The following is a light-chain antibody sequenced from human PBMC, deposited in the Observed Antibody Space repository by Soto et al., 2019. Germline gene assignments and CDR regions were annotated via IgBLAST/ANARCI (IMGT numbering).Light chain of an antibody. V-gene: IGKV1-8*01. CDR2: AAS. J-gene: IGKJ2*01. Sequence: AIRMTQSPSSFSASTGDRVTMTCRASQGISSYLAWYQQKPGKAPKLLVYAASTLQYGVPSRFSGSGSGTDFTLTISCLQSEDFATYFCQQYYTYPQTFGQGTKVDIK. CDR1: QGISSY. CDR3: QQYYTYPQT.